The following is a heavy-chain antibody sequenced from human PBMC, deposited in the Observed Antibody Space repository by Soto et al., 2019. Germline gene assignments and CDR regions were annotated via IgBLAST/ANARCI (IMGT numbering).Heavy chain of an antibody. CDR3: VREAYIGFGHAIDH. CDR2: NYHSGTT. CDR1: GVTISTYY. D-gene: IGHD2-21*01. V-gene: IGHV4-59*01. Sequence: PSETQSLTCAVSGVTISTYYWSWIRQPPGKGLEWIGYNYHSGTTNYNPSLKSRVTISVDTSKNQFSLRLTSVTAADTAIYYCVREAYIGFGHAIDHWGQGILVTVSS. J-gene: IGHJ4*02.